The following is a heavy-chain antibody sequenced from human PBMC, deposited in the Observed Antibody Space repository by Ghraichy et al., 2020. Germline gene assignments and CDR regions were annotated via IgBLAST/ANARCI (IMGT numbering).Heavy chain of an antibody. D-gene: IGHD3-22*01. CDR1: GYTFTGYY. V-gene: IGHV1-2*02. Sequence: ASVKVSCKASGYTFTGYYMHWVRQAPGQGLEWMGWINPNSGGTKYAQNFQGRVTMTRDTSISTAHMELTGLTSDDTAMYYCARGRDSSGYYSGSSDYWGQGTLVTVSS. J-gene: IGHJ4*02. CDR2: INPNSGGT. CDR3: ARGRDSSGYYSGSSDY.